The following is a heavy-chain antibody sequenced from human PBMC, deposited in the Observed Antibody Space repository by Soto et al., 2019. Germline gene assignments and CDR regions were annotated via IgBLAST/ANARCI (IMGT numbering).Heavy chain of an antibody. CDR3: ARQKRVVRGVITPYYYYGMDV. CDR2: IIPIFGTA. Sequence: SVKVSCKASGGTFSSYAISWVRQAPGQGLEWMGGIIPIFGTANYAQKFQGRVTITADESTSTAYMELSSLRSEDTAVYYCARQKRVVRGVITPYYYYGMDVWGQGTTVTVS. D-gene: IGHD3-10*01. CDR1: GGTFSSYA. V-gene: IGHV1-69*13. J-gene: IGHJ6*02.